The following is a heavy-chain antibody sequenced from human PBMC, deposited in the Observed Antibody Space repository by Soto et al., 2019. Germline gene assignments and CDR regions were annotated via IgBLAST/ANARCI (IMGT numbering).Heavy chain of an antibody. V-gene: IGHV1-69*01. CDR2: NLPLFNIS. D-gene: IGHD3-10*01. CDR3: ARRLLVYGSWHFDL. CDR1: GGAFSSYA. Sequence: QVQLVQSGAEVKKPGSSVKVSCKASGGAFSSYAISWVRQAPGQGLEWMGGNLPLFNISNYAQKFQGRVTITADEPTSTSDMDHSKLTSEDTAVYYCARRLLVYGSWHFDLWGRGTLITVSS. J-gene: IGHJ2*01.